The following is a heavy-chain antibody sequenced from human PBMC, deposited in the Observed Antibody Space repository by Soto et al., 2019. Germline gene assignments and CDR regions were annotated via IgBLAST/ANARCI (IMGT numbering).Heavy chain of an antibody. CDR2: TFYRSKWYN. J-gene: IGHJ4*02. V-gene: IGHV6-1*01. Sequence: KQSQTLSLTCVISGDSVSSNSAAWNWIRQSPSSGLEWLGRTFYRSKWYNEYAVSVNSRITINPDTVKNQFSLQLRSLTPDDTAVYYCTRFGGGENYWGQGTPVTVSS. D-gene: IGHD2-21*01. CDR1: GDSVSSNSAA. CDR3: TRFGGGENY.